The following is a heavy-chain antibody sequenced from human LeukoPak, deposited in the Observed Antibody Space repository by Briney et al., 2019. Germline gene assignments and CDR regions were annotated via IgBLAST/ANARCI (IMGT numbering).Heavy chain of an antibody. V-gene: IGHV3-23*01. D-gene: IGHD3-3*01. CDR3: AKWTYYDFWSGYRYYYYMDV. CDR1: GFTFSSYA. Sequence: GGSLRLSCAASGFTFSSYAMSWVRQAPGKGLEWVSAISGSGGSTYYADSVKGRFTISRDNSKNTLYLQMNSLRAEDTAVYYCAKWTYYDFWSGYRYYYYMDVWGKGTTVTVSS. J-gene: IGHJ6*03. CDR2: ISGSGGST.